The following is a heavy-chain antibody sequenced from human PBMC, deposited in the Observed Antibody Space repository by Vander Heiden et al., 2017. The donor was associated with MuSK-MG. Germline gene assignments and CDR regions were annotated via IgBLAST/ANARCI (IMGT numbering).Heavy chain of an antibody. CDR3: VKACCDRAECYGNF. Sequence: VQLVASGGGLVQPGRSLRLSCAASGFSFAEYAMHWVRQPPGKGLEWVSSIKWNSENRVYADSGKGRFTISRDNGKKALYLQLNSQKKEDTARYYWVKACCDRAECYGNFWGQGTRVTVSS. CDR1: GFSFAEYA. J-gene: IGHJ4*02. D-gene: IGHD2-2*01. CDR2: IKWNSENR. V-gene: IGHV3-9*01.